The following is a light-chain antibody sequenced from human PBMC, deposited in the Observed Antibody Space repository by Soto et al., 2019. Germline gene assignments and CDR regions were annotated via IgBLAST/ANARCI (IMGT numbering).Light chain of an antibody. J-gene: IGKJ1*01. V-gene: IGKV1-39*01. CDR2: AAT. CDR1: QSIGSL. Sequence: DIQMTQSPYSLSASVGDRVTITCRASQSIGSLLNWYQQKPGKAPNLLIYAATTLHSGVPSRFSGSGSGTDFTLTISSLQPEDSATFFCQQRYSSWTFAHGTKVDI. CDR3: QQRYSSWT.